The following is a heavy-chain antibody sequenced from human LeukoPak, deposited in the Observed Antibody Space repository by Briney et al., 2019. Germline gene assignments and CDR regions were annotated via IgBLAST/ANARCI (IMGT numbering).Heavy chain of an antibody. V-gene: IGHV1-2*02. CDR1: GYTFTGYY. Sequence: ASVKVSCKASGYTFTGYYMHWVRQAPGQGLEWMGWINPNSGGTNYAQKFQGRVTMTRDTSISTAYMELSRLRSDDTAVYYCATDYDILTGYFKTEYFQHWGQGTLVTVSS. J-gene: IGHJ1*01. CDR3: ATDYDILTGYFKTEYFQH. CDR2: INPNSGGT. D-gene: IGHD3-9*01.